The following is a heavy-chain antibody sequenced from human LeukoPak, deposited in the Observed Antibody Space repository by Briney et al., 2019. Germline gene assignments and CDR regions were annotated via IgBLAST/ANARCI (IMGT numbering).Heavy chain of an antibody. D-gene: IGHD3-16*01. CDR1: GFTFGDYA. CDR2: IRSKAYGGTT. CDR3: TRVTSPYDYGDY. V-gene: IGHV3-49*04. Sequence: GGFLRLSCTASGFTFGDYAMSWVRQAPGKGLEWVGFIRSKAYGGTTEYAASVKGRFTISRDDSKSIAYLQMSSLKTEDTAVYYCTRVTSPYDYGDYWGQGTLVTVSS. J-gene: IGHJ4*02.